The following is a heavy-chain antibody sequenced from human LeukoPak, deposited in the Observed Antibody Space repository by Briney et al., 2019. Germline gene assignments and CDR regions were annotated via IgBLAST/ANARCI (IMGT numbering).Heavy chain of an antibody. CDR3: ATDVPRIPMGPLRD. J-gene: IGHJ4*02. CDR2: FDPEDGET. D-gene: IGHD5-18*01. Sequence: ASVKVSCKVSGYTLTELSMHWVRQAPGKGRERMGGFDPEDGETIYAQKFQGRVTMTEDTSTDTAYLELSSLRSEDTAVYCCATDVPRIPMGPLRDWGQGALVTVSS. CDR1: GYTLTELS. V-gene: IGHV1-24*01.